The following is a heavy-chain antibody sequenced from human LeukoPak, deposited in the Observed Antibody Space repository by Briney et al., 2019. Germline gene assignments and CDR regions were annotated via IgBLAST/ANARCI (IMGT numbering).Heavy chain of an antibody. CDR1: GYTFTSYY. Sequence: ASVKVSCKASGYTFTSYYMHWVRQAPGQGLEWMGLINPTGGSTGYAQKFQGRVTMTRDMSTSTDYMELSSLRSEDTAVYYCARSTYYYGSGTYYRRNYYYYYYMDVWGKGTTVTISS. CDR2: INPTGGST. V-gene: IGHV1-46*01. CDR3: ARSTYYYGSGTYYRRNYYYYYYMDV. D-gene: IGHD3-10*01. J-gene: IGHJ6*03.